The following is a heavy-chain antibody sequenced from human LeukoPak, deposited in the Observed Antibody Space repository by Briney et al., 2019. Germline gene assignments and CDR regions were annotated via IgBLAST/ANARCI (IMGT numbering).Heavy chain of an antibody. CDR1: GGSFSGYY. J-gene: IGHJ6*03. CDR3: ARRPRSYYYMDV. CDR2: INHSGST. Sequence: SETLSLTCAVYGGSFSGYYWSWIRQPPGKGLEWIGEINHSGSTNYNPSLKSRVTISVDTSKNQFSLKLSSVTAADTAVYYCARRPRSYYYMDVWGKGTTVTVSS. V-gene: IGHV4-34*01.